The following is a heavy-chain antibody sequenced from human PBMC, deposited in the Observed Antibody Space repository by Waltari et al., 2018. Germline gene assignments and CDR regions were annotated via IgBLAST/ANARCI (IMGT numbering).Heavy chain of an antibody. J-gene: IGHJ6*03. D-gene: IGHD6-13*01. CDR2: IYTSGST. V-gene: IGHV4-4*07. Sequence: QVQLQESGPGLVKPSETLSLTCTVSGGSISSYYWRWIRQPAGKGLEWIGRIYTSGSTNYNPSLKSRVTMSVDTSKNQFSLKLSSVTAADTAVYYCAREVSSSWYSYYYYYMDVWGKGTTVTVSS. CDR1: GGSISSYY. CDR3: AREVSSSWYSYYYYYMDV.